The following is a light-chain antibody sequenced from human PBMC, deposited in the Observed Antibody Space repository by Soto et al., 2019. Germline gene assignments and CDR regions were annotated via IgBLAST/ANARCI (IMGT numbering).Light chain of an antibody. CDR1: QNIESN. V-gene: IGKV3-15*01. Sequence: DIVRTQAPFPLSVSRGDSATLSCRPSQNIESNLAWYQQKPGQSPRLLIYTASTRASCIAARFSGSGYGTEFTLTISSLQSEDSAVYYCQQCNNWPPLTFGGGTKVDIK. CDR2: TAS. CDR3: QQCNNWPPLT. J-gene: IGKJ4*01.